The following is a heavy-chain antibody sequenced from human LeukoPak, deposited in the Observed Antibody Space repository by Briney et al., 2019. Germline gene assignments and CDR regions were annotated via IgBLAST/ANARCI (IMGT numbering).Heavy chain of an antibody. J-gene: IGHJ4*03. Sequence: SETLSLTCIVSVRSISGSYWSWIRQPPGKGLEWIGYVHSRGTTDYNPSLKSRVTISVDTPKNQFSLKLNSVTAADTAVYHCARHSPVPNIWGQGTLVTVSS. CDR3: ARHSPVPNI. CDR1: VRSISGSY. V-gene: IGHV4-59*08. D-gene: IGHD2/OR15-2a*01. CDR2: VHSRGTT.